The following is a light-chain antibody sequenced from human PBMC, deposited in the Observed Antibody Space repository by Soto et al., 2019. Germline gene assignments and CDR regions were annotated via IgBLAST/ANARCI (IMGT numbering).Light chain of an antibody. CDR3: QPYNTWPRT. CDR1: QGIGAT. Sequence: EVLLTQSPATLSVSPGERVTPSCRVSQGIGATLAWYQHKPGQTPRLLIYDTSARATGVTARCSGSRSGPEFTLTISSLQSEDFPVYYCQPYNTWPRTFGQGTKVEIK. J-gene: IGKJ1*01. V-gene: IGKV3-15*01. CDR2: DTS.